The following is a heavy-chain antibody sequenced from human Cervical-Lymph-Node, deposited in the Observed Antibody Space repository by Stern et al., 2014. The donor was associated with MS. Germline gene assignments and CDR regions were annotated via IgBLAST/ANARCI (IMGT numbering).Heavy chain of an antibody. J-gene: IGHJ4*02. Sequence: VQLVESGPGLVKPSQTLSLTCTVSGGSISSGGYYWSWIRQHPGKGLEWIGYIYYSGSTYYNPSLKSRVTISVDTSKNQFSLKLSSVTAADTAVYYCARSAILRFLEWKDWPTSPLDYWGQGTLVTVSS. CDR2: IYYSGST. V-gene: IGHV4-31*03. D-gene: IGHD3-3*01. CDR3: ARSAILRFLEWKDWPTSPLDY. CDR1: GGSISSGGYY.